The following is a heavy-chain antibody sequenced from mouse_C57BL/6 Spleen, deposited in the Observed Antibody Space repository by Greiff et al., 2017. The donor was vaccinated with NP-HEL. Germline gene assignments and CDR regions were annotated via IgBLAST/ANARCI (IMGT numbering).Heavy chain of an antibody. V-gene: IGHV1-54*01. CDR3: ALMVTTVDY. Sequence: VQRVESGAELVRPGTSVKVSCKASGYAFTNYLIEWVKQRPGQGLEWIGVINPGSGGTNYNEKFKGKATLTADKSSSTAYMQLSSLTSEDSAVYFCALMVTTVDYWGQGTTLTVSS. CDR2: INPGSGGT. J-gene: IGHJ2*01. D-gene: IGHD2-2*01. CDR1: GYAFTNYL.